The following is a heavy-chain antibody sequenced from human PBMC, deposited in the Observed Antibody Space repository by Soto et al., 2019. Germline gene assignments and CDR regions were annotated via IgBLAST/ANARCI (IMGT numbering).Heavy chain of an antibody. CDR3: TTDSYSSIIIVRFDY. V-gene: IGHV3-15*07. D-gene: IGHD1-26*01. Sequence: EVQLVESGGGLVKPGGSLRLSCAASGFTFSNAWINWVRQAPGKGLEWVGRIKSKTDGGTPDYAAPVKGRFAISRDDSKNMVYLQMNSLNTEDTGIYYCTTDSYSSIIIVRFDYWGHGTLVTVSS. CDR1: GFTFSNAW. J-gene: IGHJ4*01. CDR2: IKSKTDGGTP.